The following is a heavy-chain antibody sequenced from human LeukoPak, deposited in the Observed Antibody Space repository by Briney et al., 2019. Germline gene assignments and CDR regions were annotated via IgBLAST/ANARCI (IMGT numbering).Heavy chain of an antibody. CDR2: ISYDGSNK. Sequence: PGGSLRLSCAASGFTFSSYGMHWVRQAPGKGLEWVAVISYDGSNKYYADSVKGRFTISRDNSKNTLYLQMNSLRAEDTAVYYCAKDAQLVLDYWGQGSQVTVSP. CDR3: AKDAQLVLDY. D-gene: IGHD6-13*01. CDR1: GFTFSSYG. J-gene: IGHJ4*02. V-gene: IGHV3-30*18.